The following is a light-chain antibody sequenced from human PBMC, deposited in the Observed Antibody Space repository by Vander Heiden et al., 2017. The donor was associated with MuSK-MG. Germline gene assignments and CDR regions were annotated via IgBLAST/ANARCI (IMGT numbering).Light chain of an antibody. J-gene: IGLJ2*01. Sequence: QSALTQPASVSGSPGQSNTISCTGTSSDVGGYNYVSWYQQHPVKAPKLMIYDVSNRPSGVSNRFSGSKSGNTASLTISGLQAEDEADYYCSSYTSSSTLDVVFGGGTKLTVL. CDR1: SSDVGGYNY. CDR3: SSYTSSSTLDVV. V-gene: IGLV2-14*01. CDR2: DVS.